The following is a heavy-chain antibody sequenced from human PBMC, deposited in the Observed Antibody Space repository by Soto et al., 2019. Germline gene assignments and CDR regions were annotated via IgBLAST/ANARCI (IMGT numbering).Heavy chain of an antibody. CDR1: GFIVSSAW. J-gene: IGHJ5*02. D-gene: IGHD2-21*02. V-gene: IGHV3-15*01. Sequence: EVQLVESGGGLVKPGGSLRLSCTVSGFIVSSAWMNWVRQAPGKGLEWVGRIKSKINGGTTDYAAPVQVRFTISLEDSKNMLYLQMESLRPEDTAVYYCTSAPRWALTADTARSWGQGTLVTVSS. CDR2: IKSKINGGTT. CDR3: TSAPRWALTADTARS.